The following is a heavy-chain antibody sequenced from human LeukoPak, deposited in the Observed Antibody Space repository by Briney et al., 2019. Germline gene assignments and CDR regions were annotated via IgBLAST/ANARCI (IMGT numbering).Heavy chain of an antibody. CDR3: ARGAPRLAARPNWVDP. V-gene: IGHV1-2*02. D-gene: IGHD6-6*01. CDR1: GYTFTGYY. J-gene: IGHJ5*02. Sequence: GASVKVSCKASGYTFTGYYMHWVRQAPGQGLEWMGWINPNSGGTNYAQKFQGRVTMTRDTSISTAYMELSRLRSDDTAVYYCARGAPRLAARPNWVDPWGQGTLVTVSS. CDR2: INPNSGGT.